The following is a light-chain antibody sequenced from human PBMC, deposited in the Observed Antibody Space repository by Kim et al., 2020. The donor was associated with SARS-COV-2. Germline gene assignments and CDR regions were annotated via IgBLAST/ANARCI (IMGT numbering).Light chain of an antibody. Sequence: SPGERAPLSCRASQSISNNYLAWYQQKPGQAPRLLIYGASSRATGIPDRFSGSGSGTDFTLTISRLEPEDFAVYYCQQYGSSLRTFGQGTKVDIK. J-gene: IGKJ1*01. CDR3: QQYGSSLRT. CDR2: GAS. CDR1: QSISNNY. V-gene: IGKV3-20*01.